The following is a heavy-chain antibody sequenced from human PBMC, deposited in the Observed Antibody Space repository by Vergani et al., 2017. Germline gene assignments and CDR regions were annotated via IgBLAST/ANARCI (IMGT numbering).Heavy chain of an antibody. CDR3: ARAAAEMTSLEFYYYMDV. V-gene: IGHV3-53*02. D-gene: IGHD5-24*01. CDR2: IYSGGST. CDR1: GFTVSSNY. Sequence: EVQLVETGGGLIQPGGSLRLSCAASGFTVSSNYMSWVRQAPGKGLEWVSVIYSGGSTYYADSVKGRFTISRDNSKNTLYLQMNSLRAEDTAVYYCARAAAEMTSLEFYYYMDVWGKGTTVTVSS. J-gene: IGHJ6*03.